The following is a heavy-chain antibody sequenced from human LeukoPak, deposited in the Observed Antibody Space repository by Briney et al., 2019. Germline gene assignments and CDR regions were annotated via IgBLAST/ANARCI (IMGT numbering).Heavy chain of an antibody. J-gene: IGHJ6*02. CDR2: ISGSGGST. D-gene: IGHD2-2*01. V-gene: IGHV3-23*01. Sequence: PGGSLRLSCAASGFTFSSYAMSWVRQAPGKGLEWVSAISGSGGSTYYADSVKGRFTISRDNSKNTLYLQMNSLRAEDTAVYCCAKDPRLSCSSTSCYEGYYYYGMDVWGQGTTVTVSS. CDR1: GFTFSSYA. CDR3: AKDPRLSCSSTSCYEGYYYYGMDV.